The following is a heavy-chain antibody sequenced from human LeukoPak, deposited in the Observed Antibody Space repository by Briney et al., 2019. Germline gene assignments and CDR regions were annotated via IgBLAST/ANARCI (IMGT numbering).Heavy chain of an antibody. CDR2: ISGSGGST. V-gene: IGHV3-23*01. CDR1: GFTFSCYA. Sequence: GGSLRLSCAASGFTFSCYAMSWVRQAPGKGLEWVSAISGSGGSTYYADSVKGRFTISRDNSKNTLYLQMNSLRAEDTAVYYCAKGWAGYYDILTGYWFDYWGQGSLVTVSS. D-gene: IGHD3-9*01. CDR3: AKGWAGYYDILTGYWFDY. J-gene: IGHJ4*02.